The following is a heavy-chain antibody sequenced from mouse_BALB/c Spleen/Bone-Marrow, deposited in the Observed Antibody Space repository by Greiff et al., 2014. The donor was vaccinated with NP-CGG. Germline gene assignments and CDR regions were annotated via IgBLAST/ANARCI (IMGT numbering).Heavy chain of an antibody. D-gene: IGHD2-3*01. Sequence: VQLVESGPGLVAPSQSLSITCTISGFSLISYGVHWVRQPPGKGLEWLVVIWSDGSTTYNSAFKSRLSISKDNSKSQVFLKMNSLLTDDTAIYYCARHDGYFGAVDYWGQGTSVTVSS. V-gene: IGHV2-6-1*01. J-gene: IGHJ4*01. CDR2: IWSDGST. CDR3: ARHDGYFGAVDY. CDR1: GFSLISYG.